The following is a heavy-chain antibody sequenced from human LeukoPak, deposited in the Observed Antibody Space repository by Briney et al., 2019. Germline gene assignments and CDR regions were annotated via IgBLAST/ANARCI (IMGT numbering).Heavy chain of an antibody. CDR2: TYYRSKWYN. V-gene: IGHV6-1*01. D-gene: IGHD6-19*01. J-gene: IGHJ4*02. CDR1: GDSVSSNSAA. Sequence: SQTLSLTCAISGDSVSSNSAAWNWIRQSPSRGLEWLGRTYYRSKWYNDYAVSVKSRITINPDTSKNQFSLQLNSVTPEDTAVYYCARENNRIAVAGTHRDRHARNNVFDYWGQGTLVTVSS. CDR3: ARENNRIAVAGTHRDRHARNNVFDY.